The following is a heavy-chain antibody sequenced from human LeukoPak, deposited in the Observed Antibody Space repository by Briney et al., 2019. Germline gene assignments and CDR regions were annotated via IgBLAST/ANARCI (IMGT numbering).Heavy chain of an antibody. CDR3: AKDRPNYYGSDGHYYRRDGDY. J-gene: IGHJ4*02. Sequence: GGSLRLSCAASGFTFSIYAMSWVRQAPGKGLQWVSSITSSGDGTYYADSVKGRFTISRDNSENMLYLQMNSLRVEDTAVYFCAKDRPNYYGSDGHYYRRDGDYWGQGTLVTVSS. D-gene: IGHD3-22*01. CDR1: GFTFSIYA. V-gene: IGHV3-23*01. CDR2: ITSSGDGT.